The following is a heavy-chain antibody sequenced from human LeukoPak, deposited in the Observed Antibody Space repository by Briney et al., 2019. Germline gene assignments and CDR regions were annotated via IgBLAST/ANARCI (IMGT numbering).Heavy chain of an antibody. Sequence: SETLSLTCAVYGGSLSGYYWSWIRQPPGRGLEWIGEFTHSGRINYNPSLKSRVTIPVDTSKKQLSLKLSSVTDADTAVYYCAIIYGDYSDLDYWGQGTLVTVSS. CDR3: AIIYGDYSDLDY. CDR2: FTHSGRI. V-gene: IGHV4-34*01. J-gene: IGHJ4*02. CDR1: GGSLSGYY. D-gene: IGHD4-17*01.